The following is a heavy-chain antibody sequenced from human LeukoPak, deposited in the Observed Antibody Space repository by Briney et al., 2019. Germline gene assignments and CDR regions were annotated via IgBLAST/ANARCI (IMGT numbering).Heavy chain of an antibody. CDR2: IIPIFGTA. CDR3: ARGLRSTPWWFDP. V-gene: IGHV1-69*13. CDR1: GGTFSSYA. J-gene: IGHJ5*02. Sequence: SVKVSCKASGGTFSSYAISWVRQAPGQGLEWMGGIIPIFGTANYAQKFQGRVTITADESTSTAYMELSSLRSEDTAVYYCARGLRSTPWWFDPWGQGTLVTVSS. D-gene: IGHD5/OR15-5a*01.